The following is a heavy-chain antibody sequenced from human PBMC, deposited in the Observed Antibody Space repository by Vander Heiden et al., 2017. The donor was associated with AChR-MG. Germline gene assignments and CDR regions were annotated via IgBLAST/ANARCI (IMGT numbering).Heavy chain of an antibody. CDR3: AKGYRDFDY. CDR1: AFTFTTHW. V-gene: IGHV3-7*01. D-gene: IGHD2-2*01. CDR2: INQDGSQQ. J-gene: IGHJ4*02. Sequence: ELQLVESGGGLVQPGGSLRLSCAASAFTFTTHWMTWVRPAPGPGLEGVANINQDGSQQYYVDSVEGRFIISRDNAKNSLYLQMNSLRDEDTAVYYWAKGYRDFDYWGQGTLVTVSS.